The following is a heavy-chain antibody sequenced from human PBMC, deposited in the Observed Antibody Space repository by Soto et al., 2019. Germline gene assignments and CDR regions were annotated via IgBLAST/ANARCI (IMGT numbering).Heavy chain of an antibody. J-gene: IGHJ4*02. CDR3: ARGVVRRVIIQYTSLFAY. V-gene: IGHV4-34*01. Sequence: SETLSLTCAVYGGSFSDYYWSWIRQPPGKGLEWIGEINHSGNTNYNPSLKSRVTISVDTSKNQFSLKMSSVTAADTAVYYCARGVVRRVIIQYTSLFAYWGLGTLVTVSS. CDR2: INHSGNT. CDR1: GGSFSDYY. D-gene: IGHD3-10*01.